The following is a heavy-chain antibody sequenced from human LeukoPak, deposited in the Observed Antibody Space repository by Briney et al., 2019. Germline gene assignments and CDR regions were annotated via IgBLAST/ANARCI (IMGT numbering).Heavy chain of an antibody. CDR2: ISGSGGIT. CDR3: AKDRDGQGVFLDS. J-gene: IGHJ4*02. D-gene: IGHD3-10*01. CDR1: GFAFSSYA. V-gene: IGHV3-23*01. Sequence: GGSLRLSCAASGFAFSSYAMTWVRQAPGRGLEWVSAISGSGGITYYADSVRGRFTISRDNSKNTLNLQMNSLGGEGTAVYYCAKDRDGQGVFLDSWGQGILVTVSS.